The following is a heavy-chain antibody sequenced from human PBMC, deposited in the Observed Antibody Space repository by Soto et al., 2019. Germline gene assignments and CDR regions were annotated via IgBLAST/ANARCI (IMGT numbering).Heavy chain of an antibody. Sequence: SETLSLTCTVSGGSISSGGYYWSWIRQHPGKGLEWIGYIYYSGSTYYNPSLKSRVTISVDTSKNQFSLKLSSVTAADTAVYYCASVGYRYKDLDYWGQGTLVTVSS. D-gene: IGHD3-16*02. J-gene: IGHJ4*02. CDR1: GGSISSGGYY. V-gene: IGHV4-31*03. CDR3: ASVGYRYKDLDY. CDR2: IYYSGST.